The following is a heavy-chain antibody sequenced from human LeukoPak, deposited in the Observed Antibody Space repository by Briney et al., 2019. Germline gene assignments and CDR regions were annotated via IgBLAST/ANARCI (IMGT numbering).Heavy chain of an antibody. CDR1: GYTFTSYG. D-gene: IGHD5-18*01. Sequence: GASVKVSCKASGYTFTSYGISWVRQAPGQGLEWMGWISAYNGNTNYAQKLQGRVTMTTDTSTSTAYMELRSLRSDDTAVYYCAREEEGTAMVPMVWFDPWGQGTLVTVSS. V-gene: IGHV1-18*01. CDR2: ISAYNGNT. CDR3: AREEEGTAMVPMVWFDP. J-gene: IGHJ5*02.